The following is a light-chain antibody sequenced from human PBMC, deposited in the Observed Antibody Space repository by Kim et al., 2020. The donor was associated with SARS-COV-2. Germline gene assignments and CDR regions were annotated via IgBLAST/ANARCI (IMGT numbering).Light chain of an antibody. Sequence: SSELTPPSSVSVSPGQTARITCLGDVRAKKCARWFQQKPGQAPVLVIYKDSERPSGIHERFSGASSGTTVTLTISGAQVEDEADYYCYSAADNIGVFGGGTKLTVL. J-gene: IGLJ3*02. CDR3: YSAADNIGV. CDR2: KDS. CDR1: VRAKKC. V-gene: IGLV3-27*01.